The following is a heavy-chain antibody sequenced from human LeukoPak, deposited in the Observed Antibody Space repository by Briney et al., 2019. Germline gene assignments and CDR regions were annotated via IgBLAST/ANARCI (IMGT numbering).Heavy chain of an antibody. Sequence: PSETLSLTCTVSGGSISSSSYYWGWIRQPPGKGLEWIGSIYYNGNTPYNPSLKSRVTLSVDTSRNQFSLRLSSVTAADTAVYYCARDLAPSRMYYDFWSGPRLRAFDIWGQGTMVTVSS. CDR3: ARDLAPSRMYYDFWSGPRLRAFDI. CDR2: IYYNGNT. J-gene: IGHJ3*02. CDR1: GGSISSSSYY. V-gene: IGHV4-39*07. D-gene: IGHD3-3*01.